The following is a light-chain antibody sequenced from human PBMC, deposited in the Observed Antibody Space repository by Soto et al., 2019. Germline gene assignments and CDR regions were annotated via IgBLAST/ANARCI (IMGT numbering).Light chain of an antibody. J-gene: IGLJ3*02. Sequence: QSALTQPPSASGSPVQSVTISCTGTSSDVGAYNYVSWYQQYPGKAPKLMIYEVSKRPSGVPDRFSGSKSGKTASLTVSGLQPEDEADYYCTSYAGNNIWVFGGGTKLTVL. CDR3: TSYAGNNIWV. V-gene: IGLV2-8*01. CDR2: EVS. CDR1: SSDVGAYNY.